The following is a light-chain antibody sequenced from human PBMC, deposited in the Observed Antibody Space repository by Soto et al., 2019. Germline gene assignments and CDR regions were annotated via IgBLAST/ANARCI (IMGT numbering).Light chain of an antibody. V-gene: IGKV3-20*01. CDR2: GAS. J-gene: IGKJ2*02. CDR3: QQYGSSSCT. Sequence: EIVLTQSPGTLSLSPGERATLSCRASQSISSSYLAWYQQKPGQAPRLLIYGASNRATGIPDRFSGSGSGTDFTLAINRLEPEDFAVYYCQQYGSSSCTFGQGTKLDIQ. CDR1: QSISSSY.